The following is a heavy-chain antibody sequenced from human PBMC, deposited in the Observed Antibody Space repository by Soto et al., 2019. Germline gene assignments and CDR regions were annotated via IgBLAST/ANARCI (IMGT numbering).Heavy chain of an antibody. CDR1: GFTFSDHY. CDR3: ARVLSGHYFAFDL. J-gene: IGHJ3*01. D-gene: IGHD3-3*01. Sequence: GGSLRLSCAASGFTFSDHYMSWIRQAPGKGLEWISYMTRSGSSSSYADSVKGRFTISRDNAKNSLYLQMNSLRGDDTAVYYCARVLSGHYFAFDLWGQGTMVTVSS. V-gene: IGHV3-11*01. CDR2: MTRSGSSS.